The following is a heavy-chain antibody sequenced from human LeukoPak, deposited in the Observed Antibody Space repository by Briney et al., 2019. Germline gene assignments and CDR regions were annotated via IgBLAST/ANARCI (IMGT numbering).Heavy chain of an antibody. CDR2: IYPGDSDT. V-gene: IGHV5-51*01. CDR1: GYSFTNYW. J-gene: IGHJ4*02. CDR3: ARWGSSAAPFDY. Sequence: GESLKISCKGSGYSFTNYWIGWVRQMPGKGLERMGIIYPGDSDTRYSPSFQGQVLISVDKSISTAYLQWGRLKASDTAMYYCARWGSSAAPFDYWGQGTLVTVSS. D-gene: IGHD6-13*01.